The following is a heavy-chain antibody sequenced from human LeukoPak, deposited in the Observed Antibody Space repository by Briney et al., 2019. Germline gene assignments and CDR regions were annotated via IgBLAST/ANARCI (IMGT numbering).Heavy chain of an antibody. CDR2: ISYDRSNK. D-gene: IGHD6-19*01. V-gene: IGHV3-30*04. CDR1: GFTFSSYA. CDR3: ARDSVIAVAGFDY. J-gene: IGHJ4*02. Sequence: GGSLRLSCAASGFTFSSYAMHWVRQAPGKGLEWVAVISYDRSNKYYADSVKGRFTISRDNAKDSLYLQMNSLRAEDTAVYYCARDSVIAVAGFDYWGQGTLVTVSS.